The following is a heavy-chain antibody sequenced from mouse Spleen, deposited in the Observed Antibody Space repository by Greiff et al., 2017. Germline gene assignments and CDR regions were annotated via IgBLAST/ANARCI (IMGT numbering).Heavy chain of an antibody. Sequence: VKLVESGAELMKPGASVKISCKATGYTFSSYWIEWVKQRPGHGLEWIGEILPGSGSTNYNEKFKGKATFTADTSSNTAYMQLSSLTSEDSAVYYWARGGGNYGYFDVWGAGTTVTVSS. CDR3: ARGGGNYGYFDV. CDR2: ILPGSGST. V-gene: IGHV1-9*01. D-gene: IGHD2-1*01. CDR1: GYTFSSYW. J-gene: IGHJ1*01.